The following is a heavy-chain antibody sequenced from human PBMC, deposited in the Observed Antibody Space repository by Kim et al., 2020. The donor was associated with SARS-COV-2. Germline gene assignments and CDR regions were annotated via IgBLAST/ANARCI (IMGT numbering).Heavy chain of an antibody. D-gene: IGHD6-19*01. J-gene: IGHJ4*02. CDR3: TRPSSSGDY. Sequence: YATAYAASVKGRFTISRDDSKNTAYLQMNSLKTEDTAVYYCTRPSSSGDYWGQGTLVTVSS. CDR2: YAT. V-gene: IGHV3-73*01.